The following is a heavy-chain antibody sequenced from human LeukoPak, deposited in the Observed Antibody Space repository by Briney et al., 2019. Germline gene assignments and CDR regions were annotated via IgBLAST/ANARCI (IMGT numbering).Heavy chain of an antibody. D-gene: IGHD6-13*01. J-gene: IGHJ5*02. CDR1: GGSISSYY. Sequence: SETLSLTCTVSGGSISSYYWSWIRQPAGKGLEWIGRIYTSGSTNYNPSLKSRVTISVDTSKNQFSLKLSSVTAADTAVYYCARDGSSWSRLVLNASGWFDPWGQGTLVTVSS. CDR2: IYTSGST. V-gene: IGHV4-4*07. CDR3: ARDGSSWSRLVLNASGWFDP.